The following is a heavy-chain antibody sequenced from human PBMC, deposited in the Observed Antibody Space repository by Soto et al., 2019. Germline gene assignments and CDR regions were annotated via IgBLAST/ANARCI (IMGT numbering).Heavy chain of an antibody. J-gene: IGHJ4*02. D-gene: IGHD6-13*01. CDR2: INHSGST. CDR1: GGSFSGYY. V-gene: IGHV4-34*01. CDR3: ARTYSGSWYRNPKLYFDF. Sequence: QVQVQQWGAGLLKASETLSLTCAVYGGSFSGYYWTWIRQPPGKGLEWLGEINHSGSTNYNPSLKSRVTISVDTSKNQFSLKLNSVTAADTAVYYCARTYSGSWYRNPKLYFDFWGQGNLVTVSS.